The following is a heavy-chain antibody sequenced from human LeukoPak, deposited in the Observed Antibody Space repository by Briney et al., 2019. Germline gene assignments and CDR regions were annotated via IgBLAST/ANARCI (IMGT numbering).Heavy chain of an antibody. CDR1: GFTFSSYA. V-gene: IGHV3-30*04. CDR2: ISYEGSNK. D-gene: IGHD6-19*01. Sequence: GGSLRLSCAASGFTFSSYAMHWVRQAPGKGLEWVAVISYEGSNKYYADSVKGRFTISRDNSKNTLYQQMNSLRAEDTAVYYCARGPRNSSGWYYYYYGMDVWGQGTTVTVSS. J-gene: IGHJ6*02. CDR3: ARGPRNSSGWYYYYYGMDV.